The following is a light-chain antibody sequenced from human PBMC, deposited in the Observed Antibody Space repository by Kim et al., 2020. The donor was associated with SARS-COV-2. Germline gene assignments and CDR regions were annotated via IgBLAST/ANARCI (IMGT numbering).Light chain of an antibody. CDR1: QDINSH. V-gene: IGKV1-16*02. Sequence: DIQMTQSPSSLSASVGDRVTITCRAGQDINSHLAWFQVKPGKAPTSLIYGASILQSGVPSKFSGSGSGTDFTLTITSLQPEDFATYFCQQYNSYPITFGQGTRLEIK. CDR2: GAS. CDR3: QQYNSYPIT. J-gene: IGKJ5*01.